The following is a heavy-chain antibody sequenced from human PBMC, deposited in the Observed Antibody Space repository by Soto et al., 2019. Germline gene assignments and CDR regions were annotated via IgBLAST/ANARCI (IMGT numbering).Heavy chain of an antibody. CDR1: GYTFTSYA. J-gene: IGHJ4*02. CDR2: ISAYNGNT. Sequence: QVQLVQSGAEVKKPGASVKVSCKASGYTFTSYAISWVRQAPGQGLEWMGWISAYNGNTNYAQKLQGRVTMTTDTARPTAYMEERSLRSDDSAGYYCARSGRPAGYWGQGTLVTVPS. D-gene: IGHD3-10*01. CDR3: ARSGRPAGY. V-gene: IGHV1-18*01.